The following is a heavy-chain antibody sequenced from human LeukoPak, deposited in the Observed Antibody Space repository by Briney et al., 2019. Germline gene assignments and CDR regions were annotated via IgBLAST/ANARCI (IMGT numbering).Heavy chain of an antibody. CDR2: IYYSGST. V-gene: IGHV4-30-4*01. CDR3: ARVPSSLYCSGGSCYTFDY. D-gene: IGHD2-15*01. CDR1: GGSISSGDYY. J-gene: IGHJ4*02. Sequence: SETLSLTCTVSGGSISSGDYYWSWIRQPPGKGLEWIVYIYYSGSTYYNPSLKSRATISVDTSKNQFSLKLSSVTAADTAVYYCARVPSSLYCSGGSCYTFDYWGQGTLVTVSS.